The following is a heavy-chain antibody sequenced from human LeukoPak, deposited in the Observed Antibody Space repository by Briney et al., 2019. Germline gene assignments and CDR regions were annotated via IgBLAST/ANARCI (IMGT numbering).Heavy chain of an antibody. CDR2: IFPSGGEI. D-gene: IGHD2-8*02. CDR3: ATYRQVLLPFES. Sequence: PGGSLRLSCAASGFTFSTFAMIWVRQPPGKGLEWVSSIFPSGGEIHYADSVRGRFTISRDNSKSTQSLQMNSLRAEDTAIYYCATYRQVLLPFESWGQGTLVTVSS. CDR1: GFTFSTFA. V-gene: IGHV3-23*01. J-gene: IGHJ4*02.